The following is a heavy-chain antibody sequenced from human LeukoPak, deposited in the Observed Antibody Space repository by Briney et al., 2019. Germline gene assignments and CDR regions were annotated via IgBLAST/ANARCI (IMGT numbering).Heavy chain of an antibody. CDR3: ARRLTQYDCFDP. J-gene: IGHJ5*02. V-gene: IGHV6-1*01. CDR1: GDSVSSNSVA. CDR2: TYYRSTWYN. D-gene: IGHD2-2*01. Sequence: SQTLSLSCAISGDSVSSNSVAWNWIRRSPSRGLEWLGRTYYRSTWYNDYAVSVRGRITVNPDTSKNQFSLHLNSVTPEDTAVYYCARRLTQYDCFDPWGQGILVTVSS.